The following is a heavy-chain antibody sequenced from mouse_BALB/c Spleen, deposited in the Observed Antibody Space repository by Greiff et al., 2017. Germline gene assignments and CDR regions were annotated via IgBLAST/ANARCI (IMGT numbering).Heavy chain of an antibody. V-gene: IGHV1-5*01. CDR3: TREDRLYAMDY. CDR1: GYTFTSYV. J-gene: IGHJ4*01. Sequence: VQLQQSGPELVKPGASVKMSCKASGYTFTSYVMHWVKQRPGQGLEWIGAIYPGNSDTSYNQKFKGKAKLTAVTSTSTAYMELSSLTNEDSAVYYCTREDRLYAMDYWGQGTSVTVSS. CDR2: IYPGNSDT. D-gene: IGHD2-14*01.